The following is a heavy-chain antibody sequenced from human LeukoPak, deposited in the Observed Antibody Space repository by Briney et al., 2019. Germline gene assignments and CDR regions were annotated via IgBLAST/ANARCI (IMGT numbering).Heavy chain of an antibody. Sequence: GGSLRLSCAVSGFTFSSYAMNWVRQAPGKGLEWVSTISGSGDSTYYADSVKGRFTISRDNSKNTLYLQMNSLRAEDTAVYYCARYDYYDSSGYKIAEYFQHWGQGTLVTVSS. D-gene: IGHD3-22*01. CDR2: ISGSGDST. CDR3: ARYDYYDSSGYKIAEYFQH. V-gene: IGHV3-23*01. J-gene: IGHJ1*01. CDR1: GFTFSSYA.